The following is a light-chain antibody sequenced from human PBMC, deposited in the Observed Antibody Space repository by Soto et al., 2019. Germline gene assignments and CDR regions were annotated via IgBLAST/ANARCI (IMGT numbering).Light chain of an antibody. CDR3: QQFDNWPLT. Sequence: DTVMTQSPVTLSVSPGERATLSCRASQSISNNLAWFQQKPGQSPSPLIYGASIRAPGVPARFSGSGSGTEFTLTISSLQSEDSAVYYCQQFDNWPLTFGGGTKVDIK. CDR2: GAS. J-gene: IGKJ4*01. V-gene: IGKV3-15*01. CDR1: QSISNN.